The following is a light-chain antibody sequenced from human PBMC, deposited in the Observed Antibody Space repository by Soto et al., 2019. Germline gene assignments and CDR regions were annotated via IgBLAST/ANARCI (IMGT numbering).Light chain of an antibody. J-gene: IGKJ3*01. CDR2: AAS. Sequence: DIQMTQSPSSLSGTVGDRDTITCRASQDISNYLAWHQQKPGKVPKLLIYAASTLQPGVPSRFSGSGSGTDFTLTISSLQPEDVATYYCQKYNGAPPETFGPGTKVAIK. CDR3: QKYNGAPPET. V-gene: IGKV1-27*01. CDR1: QDISNY.